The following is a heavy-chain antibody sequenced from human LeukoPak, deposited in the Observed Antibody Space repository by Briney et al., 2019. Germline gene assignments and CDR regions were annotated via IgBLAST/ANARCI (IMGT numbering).Heavy chain of an antibody. CDR3: ATRSSTLAAARCFDD. Sequence: SETLSLTCAVHGESFSAYFWSWIRQVPGKGLEWIGEIDHRGSSNYNPPLKSRATISVDTSKNHFSLSLTSVTAADTAVYYCATRSSTLAAARCFDDWGQGTVVTVSS. J-gene: IGHJ4*03. D-gene: IGHD6-6*01. CDR1: GESFSAYF. CDR2: IDHRGSS. V-gene: IGHV4-34*01.